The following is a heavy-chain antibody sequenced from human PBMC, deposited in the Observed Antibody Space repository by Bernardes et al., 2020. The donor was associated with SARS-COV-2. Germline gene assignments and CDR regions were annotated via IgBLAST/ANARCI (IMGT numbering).Heavy chain of an antibody. J-gene: IGHJ5*02. Sequence: SETLSLTCTVSGGSISSYYWSWIRQPPGKGLEWIGYIYYSGSTNYNPSLKSRVTISVDTSKNQFSLKLSSVTAADTAVYYCARDLGPLWTFDPWGQGTLVTVSS. CDR2: IYYSGST. V-gene: IGHV4-59*01. D-gene: IGHD2-21*01. CDR3: ARDLGPLWTFDP. CDR1: GGSISSYY.